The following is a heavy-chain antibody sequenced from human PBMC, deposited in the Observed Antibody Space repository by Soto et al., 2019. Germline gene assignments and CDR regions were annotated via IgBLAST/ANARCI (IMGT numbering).Heavy chain of an antibody. CDR2: INPNNGNT. Sequence: ASVKVSCKASGYTFTTYGISWVRQAPGQGLEWMGWINPNNGNTNYAQKLQGRVTMTTNTSISTAYMELSSLRSEDTAVYYCARGAHSSYDFDYWGQGTLVTVSS. D-gene: IGHD5-12*01. CDR3: ARGAHSSYDFDY. J-gene: IGHJ4*02. V-gene: IGHV1-18*01. CDR1: GYTFTTYG.